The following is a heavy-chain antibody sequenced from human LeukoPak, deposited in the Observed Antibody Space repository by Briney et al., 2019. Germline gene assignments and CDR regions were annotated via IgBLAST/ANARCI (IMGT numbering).Heavy chain of an antibody. J-gene: IGHJ1*01. CDR1: GFTFGDYA. CDR3: ATGYSSGWYFYFQH. D-gene: IGHD6-19*01. Sequence: GGSLRLSCTGSGFTFGDYAMTWVRQAPGKGLEWVANIKQDGSEKNYVDSVKGRFTISRDNAKNSLSLRMNSLSAEDTAVYYCATGYSSGWYFYFQHWGQGSLVSVSS. V-gene: IGHV3-7*01. CDR2: IKQDGSEK.